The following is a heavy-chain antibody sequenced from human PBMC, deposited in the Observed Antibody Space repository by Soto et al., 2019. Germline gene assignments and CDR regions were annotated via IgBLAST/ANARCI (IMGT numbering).Heavy chain of an antibody. D-gene: IGHD3-10*01. J-gene: IGHJ3*02. V-gene: IGHV4-31*03. CDR3: ARVLWFGELFRAFDI. Sequence: QVQLQESGPGLVKPSQTLSLTCTVSGGSISSGGYYWSWIRQHPGKGLEWIGYIYYSGSTYYNPSLKSRVTISVDTSKNQFSRKLSSVTAADTAVYYCARVLWFGELFRAFDIWGQGTMVTVSS. CDR2: IYYSGST. CDR1: GGSISSGGYY.